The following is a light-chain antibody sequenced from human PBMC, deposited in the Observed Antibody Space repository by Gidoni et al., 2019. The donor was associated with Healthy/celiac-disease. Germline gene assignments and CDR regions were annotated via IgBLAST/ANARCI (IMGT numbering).Light chain of an antibody. Sequence: PGQSIPISCTGTRSDVGRYNLVSWYQQHPGKAPKLMIYEVSKRPSGVSNRFSGSKSGNTASLTISGLQAEDEADYYCCSYAGSSTFVVFGGGTKLTVL. CDR3: CSYAGSSTFVV. CDR1: RSDVGRYNL. CDR2: EVS. V-gene: IGLV2-23*02. J-gene: IGLJ2*01.